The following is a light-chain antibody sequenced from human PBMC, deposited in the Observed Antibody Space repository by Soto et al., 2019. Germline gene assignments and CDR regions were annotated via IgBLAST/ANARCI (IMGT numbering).Light chain of an antibody. CDR1: SSDVGGYNY. CDR3: SSYVGTNSYV. J-gene: IGLJ1*01. V-gene: IGLV2-8*01. CDR2: EVY. Sequence: QSALTQPPSASGSPGQSVTISCTGTSSDVGGYNYVSWYQQHPGKAPKLIIYEVYKRPSGVPDRFSGSKSGNTAALIVSGLQAEDEADYYCSSYVGTNSYVFGTGTKVTVL.